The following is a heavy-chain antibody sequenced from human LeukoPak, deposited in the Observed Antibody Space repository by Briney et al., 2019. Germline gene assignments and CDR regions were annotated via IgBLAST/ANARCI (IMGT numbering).Heavy chain of an antibody. Sequence: GGSLRLSCAASGFTFSSYSMNWVRQAPGKGLEWVSSISSSSSYIYYADSVKGRFTISRDNAKNSLYLQMNSLRAEDTAVYSCAKDISNYVPPYYFDYWGQGTLVTVSS. J-gene: IGHJ4*02. D-gene: IGHD3-10*02. CDR3: AKDISNYVPPYYFDY. V-gene: IGHV3-21*01. CDR1: GFTFSSYS. CDR2: ISSSSSYI.